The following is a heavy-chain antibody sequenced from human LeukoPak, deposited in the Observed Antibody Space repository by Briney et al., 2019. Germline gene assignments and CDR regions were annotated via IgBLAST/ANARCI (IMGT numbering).Heavy chain of an antibody. Sequence: SETLSLTCTVSGGSISSYYWSWIRQPPGKGLEWIGYIYYSGSTNYNPSLKSRVTISVDTSKNQFSLKLGSVTAADTAVYYCARVPIYYYDSSPTGPLYYFDYWGQGTLVTVSS. V-gene: IGHV4-59*01. D-gene: IGHD3-22*01. CDR1: GGSISSYY. CDR2: IYYSGST. J-gene: IGHJ4*02. CDR3: ARVPIYYYDSSPTGPLYYFDY.